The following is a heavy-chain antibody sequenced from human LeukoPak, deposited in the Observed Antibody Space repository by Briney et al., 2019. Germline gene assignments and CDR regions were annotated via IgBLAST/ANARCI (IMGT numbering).Heavy chain of an antibody. Sequence: ASVKLSFTASGYTFTSYGISWVRQAPGQGLGWMRWISAYNGNTNYAQKLQGRVTMTTDTSTSTAYMELRRLRSDDTAVYYCARAIGITGTNWFVPWGQGTLVTVSS. V-gene: IGHV1-18*01. CDR1: GYTFTSYG. D-gene: IGHD1-7*01. CDR3: ARAIGITGTNWFVP. CDR2: ISAYNGNT. J-gene: IGHJ5*02.